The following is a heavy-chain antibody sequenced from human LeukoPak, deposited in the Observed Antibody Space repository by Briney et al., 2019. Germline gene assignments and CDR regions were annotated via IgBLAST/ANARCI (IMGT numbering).Heavy chain of an antibody. V-gene: IGHV1-2*02. CDR3: ARGSWGSFQPYYFDY. J-gene: IGHJ4*02. D-gene: IGHD7-27*01. CDR1: GYTFTGYY. Sequence: ASVKVSCKASGYTFTGYYMHWVRQAPGQGLEWMGWINPNSGGTNYAQKFQGRVTMTRDTSISTAYMELSRLRSDDTAVYYCARGSWGSFQPYYFDYWGQGTLVTVSS. CDR2: INPNSGGT.